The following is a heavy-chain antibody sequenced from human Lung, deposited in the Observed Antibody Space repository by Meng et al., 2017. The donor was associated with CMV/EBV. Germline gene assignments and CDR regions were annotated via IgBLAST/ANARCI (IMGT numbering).Heavy chain of an antibody. V-gene: IGHV3-15*07. CDR3: TTYGDHFY. J-gene: IGHJ4*01. Sequence: LSCAASDFAFINAWVTWVREAPGRGLEWVGRIKNKGDGGTMDYAAPVKGRFTISRDDSRDTLYLQMNSLKTDDTGVYYCTTYGDHFYWGHGTLVTVSS. D-gene: IGHD4-17*01. CDR1: DFAFINAW. CDR2: IKNKGDGGTM.